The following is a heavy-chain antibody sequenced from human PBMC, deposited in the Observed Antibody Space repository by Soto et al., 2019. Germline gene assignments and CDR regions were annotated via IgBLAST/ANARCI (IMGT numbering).Heavy chain of an antibody. J-gene: IGHJ6*02. CDR3: VSDNTALTVFGGKTYYAMDV. CDR2: ITGSGNYI. CDR1: GFTFRSYT. D-gene: IGHD2-8*01. V-gene: IGHV3-21*01. Sequence: GGSLRLSCVASGFTFRSYTMHWVRQAPGKGLEWVSSITGSGNYIYYTDSVKGRFTISRDNARNSLFLQMNGLRAEDTAVYHCVSDNTALTVFGGKTYYAMDVWGQGTTVTVSS.